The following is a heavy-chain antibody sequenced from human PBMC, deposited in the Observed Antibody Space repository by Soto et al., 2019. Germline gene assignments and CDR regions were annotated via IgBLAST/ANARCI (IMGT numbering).Heavy chain of an antibody. J-gene: IGHJ4*02. CDR3: ARDLPPYDRSKEAAGAFED. V-gene: IGHV4-4*07. D-gene: IGHD3-10*02. Sequence: QVQLQESGPGLLRPSETLSLTCSVSGPSFIGDYWSWIRQPAGKGLEWIGRVFGNGGGTPIYKSSLKNRVTMSVDPSMTQFSLKLTSVTAADTAVYYCARDLPPYDRSKEAAGAFEDWGQGILVTVSS. CDR2: VFGNGGGTP. CDR1: GPSFIGDY.